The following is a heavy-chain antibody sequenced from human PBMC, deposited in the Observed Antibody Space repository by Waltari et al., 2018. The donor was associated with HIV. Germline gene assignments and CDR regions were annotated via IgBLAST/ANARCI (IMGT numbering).Heavy chain of an antibody. CDR3: VRQDGAEWDLRADY. D-gene: IGHD1-26*01. J-gene: IGHJ4*02. V-gene: IGHV5-51*01. CDR2: IFPGDSQT. CDR1: GYTFMFNW. Sequence: EVQLVQSGPELRKPGQSLKISCKGSGYTFMFNWIGWVRQTPGKGLEWMGVIFPGDSQTIYSPSFQGQVTISADNSISTAYLQWSSLKASDTAMYFCVRQDGAEWDLRADYWGQGSLVTVSS.